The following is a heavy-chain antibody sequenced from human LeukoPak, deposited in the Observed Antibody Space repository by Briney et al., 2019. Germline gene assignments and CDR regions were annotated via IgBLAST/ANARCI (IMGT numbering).Heavy chain of an antibody. CDR1: GFAFSSYA. D-gene: IGHD6-13*01. J-gene: IGHJ4*02. CDR3: AKRHSSSWYF. V-gene: IGHV3-23*01. Sequence: GGSLRLSCAASGFAFSSYAMSWVRQAPGKGLEWVSAFSGSGGSTYYADSVKGRFTISRDNSKNTLYLQMNSLRAEDTALYYCAKRHSSSWYFWGQGTLVTVSS. CDR2: FSGSGGST.